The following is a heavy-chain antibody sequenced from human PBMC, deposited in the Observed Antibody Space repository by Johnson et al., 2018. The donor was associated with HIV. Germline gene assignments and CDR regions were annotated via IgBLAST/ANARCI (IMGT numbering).Heavy chain of an antibody. CDR2: ISYDGSNK. CDR1: GFTFSSYA. D-gene: IGHD1-1*01. CDR3: ASRYTVDAFDI. V-gene: IGHV3-30-3*01. J-gene: IGHJ3*02. Sequence: QMQLVESGGGVVQPGGSLRLSCAASGFTFSSYAMHWVRQAPGKGLEWVAVISYDGSNKYYAYSVKGRFTISRDNSKNTLYLQMNSLRAEDTAVYYCASRYTVDAFDIWGQGTMVTVST.